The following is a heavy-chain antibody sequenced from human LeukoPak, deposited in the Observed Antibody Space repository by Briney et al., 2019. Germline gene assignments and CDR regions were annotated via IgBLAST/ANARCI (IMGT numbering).Heavy chain of an antibody. CDR2: IYSGGST. D-gene: IGHD7-27*01. V-gene: IGHV3-53*05. J-gene: IGHJ4*02. CDR1: GFTVSSYY. CDR3: ARGLSGDPYYFDY. Sequence: GGSLRLSXAASGFTVSSYYMSWVRQAAGKGLEGVAVIYSGGSTYYADSVQGRFTISRDNSKNTVYLQMNSLRAEDTAVYYCARGLSGDPYYFDYWGRGTLVTVSS.